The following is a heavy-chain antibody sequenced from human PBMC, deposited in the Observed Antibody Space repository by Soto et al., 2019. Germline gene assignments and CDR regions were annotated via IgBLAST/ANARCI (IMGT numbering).Heavy chain of an antibody. J-gene: IGHJ5*02. CDR1: GGSISSSSYY. CDR3: ASPKIAFYNWFDP. D-gene: IGHD3-3*02. V-gene: IGHV4-39*01. CDR2: IYYSGST. Sequence: QLQLQESGPGLVKPSETLSLTCTVSGGSISSSSYYWGWIRQPPGKGLEWIGSIYYSGSTYYNPSLKSRVTISVDTSKNQSPLKLSSVTAADTAVYYCASPKIAFYNWFDPWGQGTLVTVSS.